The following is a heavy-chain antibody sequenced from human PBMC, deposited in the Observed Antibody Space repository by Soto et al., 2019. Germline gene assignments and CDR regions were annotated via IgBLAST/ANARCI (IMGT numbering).Heavy chain of an antibody. V-gene: IGHV2-70*13. Sequence: SGPTLVNPTQTLTLTCTFSGFSITTRAMCVSWIRQPPGKALEWLALIDWADDKYYSTSLKTRLTISKDTSKNQVVLTMTNVDPVDTATYYCAFIHGPSGNYDLDYWGQGTLVTVSS. CDR2: IDWADDK. J-gene: IGHJ4*02. CDR3: AFIHGPSGNYDLDY. CDR1: GFSITTRAMC. D-gene: IGHD5-12*01.